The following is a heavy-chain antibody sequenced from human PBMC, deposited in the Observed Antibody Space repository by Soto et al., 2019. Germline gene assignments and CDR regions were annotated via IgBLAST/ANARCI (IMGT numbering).Heavy chain of an antibody. CDR1: GVSLSTGGVG. CDR3: AHMRAANFDY. Sequence: QITLKESGPTLVKPTQTLTLTCNVSGVSLSTGGVGVGWIRQPPGKALEWLALIYWDDDQRSRPSLKSRLTITKDTSKNQVVLTMTTMAPEDTATYYCAHMRAANFDYWGQGTLVTVSS. V-gene: IGHV2-5*02. CDR2: IYWDDDQ. D-gene: IGHD2-15*01. J-gene: IGHJ4*02.